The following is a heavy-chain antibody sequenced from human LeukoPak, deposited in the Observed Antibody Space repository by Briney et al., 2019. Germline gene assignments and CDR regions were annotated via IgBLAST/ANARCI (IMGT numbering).Heavy chain of an antibody. D-gene: IGHD4-17*01. J-gene: IGHJ4*02. CDR2: IYSGGST. CDR3: ARDLGHGDYAFDY. CDR1: GFTVSSNY. Sequence: PGGSLRLSCAASGFTVSSNYMSWVRQAPGKGLEWVSVIYSGGSTYYADSVKGRFTISRDNSKNTLYLQMNSLRAEDTAVYYCARDLGHGDYAFDYWGQGTLVTVSS. V-gene: IGHV3-53*01.